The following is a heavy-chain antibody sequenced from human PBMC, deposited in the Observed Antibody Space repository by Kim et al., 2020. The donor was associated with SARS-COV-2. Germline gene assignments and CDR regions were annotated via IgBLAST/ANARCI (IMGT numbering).Heavy chain of an antibody. Sequence: LKSRVTISVDTAKNQFSRKLSSVTAADTAVYYCARHRKLYSGPIYYFDYWGQGTLVTVSS. CDR3: ARHRKLYSGPIYYFDY. V-gene: IGHV4-39*01. J-gene: IGHJ4*02. D-gene: IGHD1-26*01.